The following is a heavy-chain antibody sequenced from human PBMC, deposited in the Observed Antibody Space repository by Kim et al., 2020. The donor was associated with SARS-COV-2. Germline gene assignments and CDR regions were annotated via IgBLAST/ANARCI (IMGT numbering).Heavy chain of an antibody. V-gene: IGHV1-69*01. Sequence: QGRVTITADESTSTAYMELSSLRSEDTAVYYCARGGYYGSGRPYYYGMDVWGQGTTVTVSS. J-gene: IGHJ6*02. CDR3: ARGGYYGSGRPYYYGMDV. D-gene: IGHD3-10*01.